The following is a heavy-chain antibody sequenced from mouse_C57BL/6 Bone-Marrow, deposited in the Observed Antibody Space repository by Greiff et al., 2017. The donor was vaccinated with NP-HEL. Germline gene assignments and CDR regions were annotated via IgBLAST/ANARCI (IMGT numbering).Heavy chain of an antibody. CDR2: INPNNGGT. CDR3: ARGSSYDWYFDV. D-gene: IGHD1-1*01. V-gene: IGHV1-22*01. Sequence: EVHLQQSGPELVKPGASVKMSCKASGYTFTDYNMHWVKQSHGKSLEWIGYINPNNGGTSYNQKFKGKATLTVNKSSSTAYMELRSLTSEDSAVYYCARGSSYDWYFDVWGTGTTVTVSS. J-gene: IGHJ1*03. CDR1: GYTFTDYN.